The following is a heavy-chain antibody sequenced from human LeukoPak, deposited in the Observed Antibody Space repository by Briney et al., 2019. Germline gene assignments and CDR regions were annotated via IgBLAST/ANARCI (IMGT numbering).Heavy chain of an antibody. Sequence: PGGSLRLSCAASGFNFGNVWMSWVRQAPGKGLEWVGRIESKTNGGTADYAAPVKGRFTISRDDSKNTLYLQMNSLKTEDTAVYYCTTDVVDSSYSPYFDHWGQGTLVTVSS. J-gene: IGHJ4*02. V-gene: IGHV3-15*04. CDR2: IESKTNGGTA. CDR3: TTDVVDSSYSPYFDH. D-gene: IGHD6-6*01. CDR1: GFNFGNVW.